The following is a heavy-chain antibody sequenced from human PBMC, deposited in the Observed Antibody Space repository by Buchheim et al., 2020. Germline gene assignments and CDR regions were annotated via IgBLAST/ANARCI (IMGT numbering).Heavy chain of an antibody. D-gene: IGHD3-3*01. CDR2: ISGSGGST. CDR1: GFTFSNYA. Sequence: EVQLSESGGGLVQPGGSLRLSCAASGFTFSNYAMSWVRQAPGKGLEWISIISGSGGSTYYADSGKGRFTISRDNSKNMLYVEMSSLRAEDTAVYHCPKLDRPGNYDFWSGYVGGFDYWGQGTL. V-gene: IGHV3-23*01. J-gene: IGHJ4*02. CDR3: PKLDRPGNYDFWSGYVGGFDY.